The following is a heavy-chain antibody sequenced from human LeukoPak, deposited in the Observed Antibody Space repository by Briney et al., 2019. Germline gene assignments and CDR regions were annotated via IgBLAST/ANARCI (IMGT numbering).Heavy chain of an antibody. J-gene: IGHJ4*02. CDR1: GFTFSSYG. Sequence: PGGSLRLSCVVSGFTFSSYGMHWVRQAPGKGLEWVAVISHDGSNKYHADSVKGRFTISRDNSKNTLYLQMNSLRAEDTAVYYCAKVTGVSGWNSDSWGQGTRVTVSS. CDR2: ISHDGSNK. V-gene: IGHV3-30*18. CDR3: AKVTGVSGWNSDS. D-gene: IGHD6-19*01.